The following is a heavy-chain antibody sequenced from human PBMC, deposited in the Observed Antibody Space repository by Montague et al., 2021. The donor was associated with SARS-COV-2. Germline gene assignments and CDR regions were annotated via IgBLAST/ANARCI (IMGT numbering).Heavy chain of an antibody. CDR1: GSYLRGYF. V-gene: IGHV4-59*13. D-gene: IGHD2-8*01. J-gene: IGHJ5*02. Sequence: SETLSLTCSVSGSYLRGYFWSWVRQPPGQRLEWIGYILYNGTATYNPALRSRLTMSVDMSRNQFSLELRSMTVTDTAFYHCTRGNGWYQPWGRGTLVTVSS. CDR2: ILYNGTA. CDR3: TRGNGWYQP.